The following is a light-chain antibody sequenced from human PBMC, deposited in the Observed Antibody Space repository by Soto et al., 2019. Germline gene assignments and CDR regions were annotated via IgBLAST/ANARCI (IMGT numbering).Light chain of an antibody. V-gene: IGKV3-20*01. CDR1: QSMSSNY. CDR3: QQYATSPLT. J-gene: IGKJ4*01. Sequence: EIVLTQSPGTLSLSPGERATLSCRASQSMSSNYLAWYQQKPGQAPRLLIYDASTRATGIPDRFSGSGSGTDFTLTISRLETEDFAVYYCQQYATSPLTFGGGTKVEIK. CDR2: DAS.